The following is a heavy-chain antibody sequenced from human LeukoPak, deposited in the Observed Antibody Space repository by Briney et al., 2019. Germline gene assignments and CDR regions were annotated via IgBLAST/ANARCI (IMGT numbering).Heavy chain of an antibody. J-gene: IGHJ4*02. CDR1: GYSISSGYY. CDR2: IYHSGST. D-gene: IGHD3-10*01. V-gene: IGHV4-38-2*02. Sequence: SETLSLTCTVSGYSISSGYYWGWIRPPPGKGLEWIGSIYHSGSTYYNPSLKSRVTISVDTSKNQFSLKLSSVTAADTAVYYCARVKRVITLVLRVGRGYDYWGQGTLVTVSS. CDR3: ARVKRVITLVLRVGRGYDY.